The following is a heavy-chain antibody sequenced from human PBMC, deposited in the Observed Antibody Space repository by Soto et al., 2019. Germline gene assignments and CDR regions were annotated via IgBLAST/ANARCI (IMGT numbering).Heavy chain of an antibody. Sequence: QVQPVQSGAEVKKPGSSVKVSCKASGGTFSSYAISWVRQAPGQGLEWMGGIIPIFGTANYAQKFQGRVTITADESTSTAYMELSSLRSEDTAVYYCASFRDGLRSDAFDIWGQGTMVTVSS. CDR2: IIPIFGTA. V-gene: IGHV1-69*01. CDR3: ASFRDGLRSDAFDI. CDR1: GGTFSSYA. J-gene: IGHJ3*02. D-gene: IGHD3-16*01.